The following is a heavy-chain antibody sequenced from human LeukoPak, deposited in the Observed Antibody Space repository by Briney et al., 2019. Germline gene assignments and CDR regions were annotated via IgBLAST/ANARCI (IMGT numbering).Heavy chain of an antibody. Sequence: ASVKVSCKVSGYTFTDYYMHWVQQAPGKGLEWMGLVDPEDGETIYAEKFQGRVTITADTSTDTAYMELSSLRSEDTAAYYCATGTDDYGDSAGDYWGQGTLVTVSS. D-gene: IGHD4-17*01. CDR2: VDPEDGET. V-gene: IGHV1-69-2*01. CDR3: ATGTDDYGDSAGDY. CDR1: GYTFTDYY. J-gene: IGHJ4*02.